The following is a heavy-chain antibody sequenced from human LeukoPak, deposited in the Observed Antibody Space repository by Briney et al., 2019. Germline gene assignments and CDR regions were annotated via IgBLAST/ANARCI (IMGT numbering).Heavy chain of an antibody. V-gene: IGHV4-30-4*01. CDR3: ARVRNQLLSFDY. CDR2: IYCSGST. CDR1: GGSISSGDYY. Sequence: SQTLSLTCTVSGGSISSGDYYWSWIRQPPGEGLEWIGYIYCSGSTYYNPSLKSRVTISVDTSKNQFSLKLSSVTAADTAVYYCARVRNQLLSFDYWGQGTLVTVSS. J-gene: IGHJ4*02. D-gene: IGHD2-2*01.